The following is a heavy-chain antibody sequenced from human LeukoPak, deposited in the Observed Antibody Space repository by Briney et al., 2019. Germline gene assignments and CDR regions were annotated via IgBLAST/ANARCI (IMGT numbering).Heavy chain of an antibody. CDR3: ARDDPMIQAFDL. V-gene: IGHV3-48*04. CDR1: GFTFSSNS. J-gene: IGHJ2*01. CDR2: ISSSSSTI. D-gene: IGHD3-22*01. Sequence: PGGSLRLSCAASGFTFSSNSMSWVRQAPGKGLERVSYISSSSSTIYYADSVKGRFTISRDNAKNSLYLQMNSLRAEDTAVYYCARDDPMIQAFDLWGRGTLVTVSS.